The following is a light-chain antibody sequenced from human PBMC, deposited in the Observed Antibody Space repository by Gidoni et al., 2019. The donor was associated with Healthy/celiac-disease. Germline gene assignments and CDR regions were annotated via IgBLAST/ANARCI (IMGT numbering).Light chain of an antibody. J-gene: IGKJ1*01. CDR1: QSVSSN. CDR2: GAS. CDR3: QQYNNWPPRT. V-gene: IGKV3-15*01. Sequence: EIVMTQSPATLSVSPGERATLSCRASQSVSSNLAWYQQKPGQAPRLLIYGASTRATGIPARFSGSWSGTEFTLTISSLQSEDFAVYYCQQYNNWPPRTFXQXTKVEIK.